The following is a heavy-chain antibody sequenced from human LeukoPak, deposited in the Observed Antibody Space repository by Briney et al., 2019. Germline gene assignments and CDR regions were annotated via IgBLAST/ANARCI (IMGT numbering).Heavy chain of an antibody. V-gene: IGHV3-23*01. CDR3: AKSMRITMIVVVIPPDAFDI. J-gene: IGHJ3*02. Sequence: GRSLRLSCAASGFTFSSYGMHWVRQAPGKGLEWVSAISGSGGSTYYADSVKGRFTISRDNSKNTLYLQMNSLRAEDTAVYYCAKSMRITMIVVVIPPDAFDIWGQGTMVTVSS. CDR2: ISGSGGST. CDR1: GFTFSSYG. D-gene: IGHD3-22*01.